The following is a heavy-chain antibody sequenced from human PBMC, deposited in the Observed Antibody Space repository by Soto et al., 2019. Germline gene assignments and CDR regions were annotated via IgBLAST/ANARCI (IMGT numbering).Heavy chain of an antibody. V-gene: IGHV4-31*03. CDR2: IYYSGST. J-gene: IGHJ4*02. Sequence: QVQLQESGPGLVKPSQTLSLSCTVSGGSLSSGGYYWSWIRQHPGKGLEWIGFIYYSGSTYYNPSLKSRVTISVDTSQNQFSLKLSSVAAAATAVYYCSRDTQRGYSGYFDSWGQGTLVTVSS. CDR3: SRDTQRGYSGYFDS. CDR1: GGSLSSGGYY. D-gene: IGHD5-12*01.